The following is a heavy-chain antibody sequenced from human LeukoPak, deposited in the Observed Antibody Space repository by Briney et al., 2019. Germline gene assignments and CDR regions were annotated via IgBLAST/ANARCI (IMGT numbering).Heavy chain of an antibody. CDR1: GFTFSDYY. V-gene: IGHV3-15*01. D-gene: IGHD3-16*01. J-gene: IGHJ4*02. CDR2: IISKIDGGTT. CDR3: TTDSYDT. Sequence: PGGSLRLSCAASGFTFSDYYMSWIRQAPGKGLEWVGRIISKIDGGTTDYAAPVKGRFTISRDDSKNTLFLQMNSLKTEDTAVYYCTTDSYDTWGRGTLVTVSS.